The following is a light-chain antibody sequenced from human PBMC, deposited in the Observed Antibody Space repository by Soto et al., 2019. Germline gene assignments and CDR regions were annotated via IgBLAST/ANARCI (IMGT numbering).Light chain of an antibody. CDR1: SSDVGAYNY. J-gene: IGLJ1*01. Sequence: QSALTQPASVSGPPGQSITISCTGTSSDVGAYNYVSWYQHHPGKAPRLVIYDVTNRPSGISDRFSGSKSGNTASLTISGLLAEDEADYYCASYTTISTYVFGTGTKVPS. CDR3: ASYTTISTYV. CDR2: DVT. V-gene: IGLV2-14*01.